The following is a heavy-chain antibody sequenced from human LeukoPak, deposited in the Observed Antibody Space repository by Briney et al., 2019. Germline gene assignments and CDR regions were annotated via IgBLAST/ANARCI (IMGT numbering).Heavy chain of an antibody. D-gene: IGHD6-19*01. J-gene: IGHJ5*02. CDR2: INPNSGGT. CDR3: ARDSRWLVP. Sequence: ASVKVSCKASGYTFTSYAIHWVRQAPGQRLEWMGWINPNSGGTNYAQKFQGRVTMTRDTSISTAYMELSRLRSDDTAVYYCARDSRWLVPWGQGTLVTVSS. V-gene: IGHV1-2*02. CDR1: GYTFTSYA.